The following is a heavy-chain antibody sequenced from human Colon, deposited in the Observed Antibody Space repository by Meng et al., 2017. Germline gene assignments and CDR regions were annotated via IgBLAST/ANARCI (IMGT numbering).Heavy chain of an antibody. J-gene: IGHJ3*02. CDR3: ARGSSPRIKRAFDI. V-gene: IGHV4-34*01. CDR2: INHSGST. Sequence: QVHLQQWGAGLLKPSETLSLTCAVYGGSFSGYYWSWIRQPPGKGLEWIGEINHSGSTNYNPSLKSRVTISVDTSKNQFSLKLSSVTAADTAVYYCARGSSPRIKRAFDIWGQGTMVTVSS. D-gene: IGHD2-21*01. CDR1: GGSFSGYY.